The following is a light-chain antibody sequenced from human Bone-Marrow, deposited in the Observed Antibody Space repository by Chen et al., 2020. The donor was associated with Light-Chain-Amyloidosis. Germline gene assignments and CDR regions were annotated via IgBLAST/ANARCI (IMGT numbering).Light chain of an antibody. J-gene: IGLJ3*02. CDR2: EVS. Sequence: QSALTQPASVSGSPGQSITISCTGTSSDVGSYNLVSWYQQHPGKAPKLMIYEVSKRPSGVSNRFSGSKSGDTASLTISGLEAEDEADYCCCSYAGSSTWVFGGGTNLTVL. CDR3: CSYAGSSTWV. CDR1: SSDVGSYNL. V-gene: IGLV2-23*02.